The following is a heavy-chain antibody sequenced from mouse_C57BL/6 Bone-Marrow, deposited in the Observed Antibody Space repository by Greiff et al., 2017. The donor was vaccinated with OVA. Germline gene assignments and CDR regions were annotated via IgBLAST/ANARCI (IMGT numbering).Heavy chain of an antibody. Sequence: EVQVVESGEGLVKPGGSLKLSCAASGFTFSSYAMSWVRQTPEKRLEWVAYISSGGDYIYYADTVKGRFTISRDNARNTLYLQMSSLKSEDTAMYYCTRGPLFITTVGGGFDYWGQGTTLTVSS. D-gene: IGHD1-1*01. V-gene: IGHV5-9-1*02. CDR1: GFTFSSYA. J-gene: IGHJ2*01. CDR2: ISSGGDYI. CDR3: TRGPLFITTVGGGFDY.